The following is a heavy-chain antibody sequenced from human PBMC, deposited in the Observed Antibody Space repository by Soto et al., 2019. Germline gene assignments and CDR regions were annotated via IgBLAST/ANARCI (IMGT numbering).Heavy chain of an antibody. Sequence: GRSVRRSCAGSGFTYSSFGLPRFGQDADKGPAWVSVISYDGSNKYYADSVKGRFNISRDNSKNTLYLQMNSLRAEDTAVYYCAKGNSAPFDYWAQGT. J-gene: IGHJ4*02. CDR1: GFTYSSFG. V-gene: IGHV3-30*18. CDR3: AKGNSAPFDY. CDR2: ISYDGSNK. D-gene: IGHD1-26*01.